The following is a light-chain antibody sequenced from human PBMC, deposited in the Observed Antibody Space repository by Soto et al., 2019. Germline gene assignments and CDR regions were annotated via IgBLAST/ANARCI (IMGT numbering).Light chain of an antibody. CDR3: LQEYNYPRT. CDR1: QSISSY. CDR2: AAA. V-gene: IGKV1-6*01. Sequence: IQMTQSPSSLCSSVGDRVTITCRASQSISSYLNWYQQKPGKAPKLLIYAAASLQSGVPSRFSVIVSGTDFTLTISRLKNEDGATYDGLQEYNYPRTFCQGTKVDIK. J-gene: IGKJ1*01.